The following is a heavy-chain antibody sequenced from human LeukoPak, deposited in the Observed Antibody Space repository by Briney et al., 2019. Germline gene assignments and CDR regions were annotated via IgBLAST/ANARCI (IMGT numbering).Heavy chain of an antibody. D-gene: IGHD6-19*01. CDR3: ASPSSGQSFDI. CDR2: IYTGGNT. J-gene: IGHJ3*02. Sequence: PGGSLRLSCAASGFTFNSYEMNWVRQAPGKGLEWVSVIYTGGNTYYADSVKGRFTISRDNSKNTLYLQMHSLRAEDTAVYYCASPSSGQSFDIWGQGTMVTVSS. V-gene: IGHV3-53*01. CDR1: GFTFNSYE.